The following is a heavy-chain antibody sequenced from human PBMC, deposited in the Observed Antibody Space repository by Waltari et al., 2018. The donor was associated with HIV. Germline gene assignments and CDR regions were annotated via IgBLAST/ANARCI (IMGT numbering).Heavy chain of an antibody. CDR1: GFTVSSNY. Sequence: EVQLVESGGGLIQPGGSLRLSCAASGFTVSSNYMSWVRQAPGKGLEWVSVIYRGGSAFFADSVKGRFTISRDNSKNTLYLQMNSLRAEDTAVYYCARGTSYYGSYYFDYWGQGTLVTVSS. D-gene: IGHD3-10*01. CDR3: ARGTSYYGSYYFDY. CDR2: IYRGGSA. V-gene: IGHV3-53*01. J-gene: IGHJ4*02.